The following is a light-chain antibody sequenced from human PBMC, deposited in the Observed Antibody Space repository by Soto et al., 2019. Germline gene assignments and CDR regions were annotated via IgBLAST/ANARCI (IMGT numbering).Light chain of an antibody. J-gene: IGLJ2*01. CDR2: TND. CDR3: AAWDDRLTGHVV. Sequence: QSVLTQPPSASGTPGQRVTISCSGSNTNIGSNTVNWYQQLPGTAPKLLIHTNDQRPSGVPDRFSGSKSGTSGSLAIGGLQSEDEADYYCAAWDDRLTGHVVFGGGTKLTVL. CDR1: NTNIGSNT. V-gene: IGLV1-44*01.